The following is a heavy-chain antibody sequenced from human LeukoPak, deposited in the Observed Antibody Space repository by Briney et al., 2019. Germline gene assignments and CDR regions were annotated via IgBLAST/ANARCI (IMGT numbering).Heavy chain of an antibody. CDR1: GFTFSSYA. CDR2: ISYDGSNK. CDR3: ARDFGGYSEIDY. V-gene: IGHV3-30*04. D-gene: IGHD3-3*01. J-gene: IGHJ4*02. Sequence: GGSLRLSCAASGFTFSSYAMHWVRQAPGKGLEWVAVISYDGSNKYYADSVKGRFTISRDNSKNTLYLQMNSLRAEDTAVYYCARDFGGYSEIDYWGQGTLATVSS.